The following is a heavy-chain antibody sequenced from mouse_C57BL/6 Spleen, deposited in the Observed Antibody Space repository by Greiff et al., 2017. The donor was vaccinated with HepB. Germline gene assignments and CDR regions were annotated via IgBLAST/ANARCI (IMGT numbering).Heavy chain of an antibody. Sequence: QLQESGPELVKPGASVKISCKASGYSFTDYNMNWVKQSNGKSLEWIGVINPNYGTTSYNQKFKGKATLTVDQSSSTAYMQLSSLTSEDSAVYYCAFITTVGATDYFDVWGTGTTVTVSS. V-gene: IGHV1-39*01. CDR2: INPNYGTT. CDR3: AFITTVGATDYFDV. CDR1: GYSFTDYN. D-gene: IGHD1-1*01. J-gene: IGHJ1*03.